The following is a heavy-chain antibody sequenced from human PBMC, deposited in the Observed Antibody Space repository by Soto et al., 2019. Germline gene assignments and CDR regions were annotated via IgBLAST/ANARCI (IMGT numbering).Heavy chain of an antibody. J-gene: IGHJ3*01. CDR3: TRGNYYDSSGYYYLPDAFDF. V-gene: IGHV1-3*01. Sequence: ASVNVSCKASGYTCARYDINGVRQATGQALEWMVWINAGNGNTKYSQKFQGRVTITRDTSASKAYMVLSSLRSEDTAVYYCTRGNYYDSSGYYYLPDAFDFWGQGTMVTVSS. CDR1: GYTCARYD. CDR2: INAGNGNT. D-gene: IGHD3-22*01.